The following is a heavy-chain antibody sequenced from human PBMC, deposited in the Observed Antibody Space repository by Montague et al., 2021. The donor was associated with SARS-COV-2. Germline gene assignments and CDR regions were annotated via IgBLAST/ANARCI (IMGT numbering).Heavy chain of an antibody. V-gene: IGHV3-48*03. J-gene: IGHJ5*02. CDR2: INGGSSVM. D-gene: IGHD2-2*01. Sequence: SLRLSCAASGFNFGVYEMNWVRQTPGKGLEWVSYINGGSSVMCYXDSVTGRFTISRDNAESSLYLQMNSLRAEDTAVYYCAPAVPVADDSWGQGTLVTVSS. CDR3: APAVPVADDS. CDR1: GFNFGVYE.